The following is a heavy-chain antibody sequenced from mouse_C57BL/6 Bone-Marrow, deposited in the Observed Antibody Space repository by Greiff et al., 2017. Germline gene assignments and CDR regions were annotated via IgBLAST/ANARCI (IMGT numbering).Heavy chain of an antibody. D-gene: IGHD2-4*01. Sequence: EVMLVESGEGLVKPGGSLKLSCAASGFTFSSYAMSWVRQTPEKRLEWVAYISSGGDYIYYADTVQGRFTISRDNARNTLYLQMSSLKSEDTAMYYCTRNYYDYDGAYYFDYLGQGTTLTVSS. J-gene: IGHJ2*01. CDR1: GFTFSSYA. V-gene: IGHV5-9-1*02. CDR3: TRNYYDYDGAYYFDY. CDR2: ISSGGDYI.